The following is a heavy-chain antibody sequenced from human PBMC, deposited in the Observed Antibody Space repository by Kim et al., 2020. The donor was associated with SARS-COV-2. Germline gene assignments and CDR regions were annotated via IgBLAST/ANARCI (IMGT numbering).Heavy chain of an antibody. CDR3: AKSGARGGVYYFDY. CDR2: ISYDGSNK. V-gene: IGHV3-30*18. CDR1: GFTFSNYD. D-gene: IGHD7-27*01. Sequence: GGSLRLSYAASGFTFSNYDMHWVRQAPGKGLEWVALISYDGSNKYYADSVKGRFTISRDNSKNTLYLQMNSLRAEDTAVYYCAKSGARGGVYYFDYWGQGTLVTVSS. J-gene: IGHJ4*02.